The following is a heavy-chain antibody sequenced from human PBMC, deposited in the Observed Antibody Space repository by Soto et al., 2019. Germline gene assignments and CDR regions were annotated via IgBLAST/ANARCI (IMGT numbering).Heavy chain of an antibody. J-gene: IGHJ5*02. V-gene: IGHV4-31*01. Sequence: SGTXALTCTFSVVSIIIGCYYLSWIRQHPGNGLDWIGYIYYSGSTYYKPSLKSIVTISVDTSKNQFSLKLSSVTAADTAVSYCARTVVANENWFEQWGKGTRVT. D-gene: IGHD2-15*01. CDR1: VVSIIIGCYY. CDR3: ARTVVANENWFEQ. CDR2: IYYSGST.